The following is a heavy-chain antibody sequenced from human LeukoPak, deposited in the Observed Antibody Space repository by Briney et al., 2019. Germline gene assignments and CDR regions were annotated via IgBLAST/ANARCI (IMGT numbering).Heavy chain of an antibody. Sequence: GGSLRLSCAASGFTFSSYAMSWVRQAPGKGLEWVSAISGSGGSTYYADSVKGRFTISRDNSKNTLYLQMNGLRAEDTAVYYCAKDPFWRSSHLKYFDYWGQGTLVTVSS. D-gene: IGHD3-16*01. CDR2: ISGSGGST. V-gene: IGHV3-23*01. J-gene: IGHJ4*02. CDR1: GFTFSSYA. CDR3: AKDPFWRSSHLKYFDY.